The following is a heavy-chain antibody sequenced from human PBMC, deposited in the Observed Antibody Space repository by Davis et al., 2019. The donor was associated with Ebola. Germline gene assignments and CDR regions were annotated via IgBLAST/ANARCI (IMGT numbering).Heavy chain of an antibody. CDR1: GFTFSSYD. CDR3: ARGPPQDVVVVVVAADY. D-gene: IGHD2-15*01. J-gene: IGHJ4*02. Sequence: PGGSLRPSCPASGFTFSSYDMHWVRQAPGKGLAWVTAISSDGSNPYYADSVKGRFTISRDNSKNTVYMQMNSLRAEDTAVYYCARGPPQDVVVVVVAADYWGQGTLVTVSS. V-gene: IGHV3-30*04. CDR2: ISSDGSNP.